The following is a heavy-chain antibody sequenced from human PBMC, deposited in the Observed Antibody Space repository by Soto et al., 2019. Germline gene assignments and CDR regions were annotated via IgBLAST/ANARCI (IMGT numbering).Heavy chain of an antibody. J-gene: IGHJ3*02. CDR2: ISSSSSTI. CDR1: GFTFSSYG. CDR3: ATMVRGVDAFDI. V-gene: IGHV3-48*02. Sequence: PGGSLKLSCAAAGFTFSSYGMHWVRQAPGKGLEWVSYISSSSSTIYYADSVEGRFTISRDNAKNSLYLQMNSLRDEDTAVYYCATMVRGVDAFDIWGQGTMVTVSS. D-gene: IGHD3-10*01.